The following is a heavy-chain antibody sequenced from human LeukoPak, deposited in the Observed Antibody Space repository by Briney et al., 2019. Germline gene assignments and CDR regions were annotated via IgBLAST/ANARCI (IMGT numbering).Heavy chain of an antibody. J-gene: IGHJ4*02. CDR1: GFTFSSYA. CDR2: IGGSGGNT. D-gene: IGHD4-23*01. V-gene: IGHV3-23*01. CDR3: ARRAGGYSHPYDY. Sequence: GGSLRLSCATSGFTFSSYAMSWVRQAPGKGLEWVSSIGGSGGNTYYADSVKGRFTISRDNSKNTLYLQMNSLRAEDTAVYYCARRAGGYSHPYDYWGQGILVTVSS.